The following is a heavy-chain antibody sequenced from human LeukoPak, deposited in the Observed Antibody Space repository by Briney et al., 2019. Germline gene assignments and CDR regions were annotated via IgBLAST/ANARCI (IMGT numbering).Heavy chain of an antibody. D-gene: IGHD3-22*01. CDR2: ISGSGRST. CDR3: ARDDYDSSGYESLYYFDY. J-gene: IGHJ4*02. CDR1: GFTFSSYA. V-gene: IGHV3-23*01. Sequence: PGGSLRLSCAASGFTFSSYAMSWVRQAPGKGLERVSSISGSGRSTYYADSVKGRFTISRDNSKNTLYLQMNSLRAEDTAVYYCARDDYDSSGYESLYYFDYWGQGTLVTVSS.